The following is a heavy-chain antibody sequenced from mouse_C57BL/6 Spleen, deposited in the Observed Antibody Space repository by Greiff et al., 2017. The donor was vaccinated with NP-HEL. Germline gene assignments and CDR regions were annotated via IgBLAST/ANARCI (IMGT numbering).Heavy chain of an antibody. J-gene: IGHJ2*01. CDR3: ARRDITTVGATDY. Sequence: QVQLQQPGAELVRPGTSVKLSCKASGYTFTSYWMHWVKQRPGQGLEWIGVIDPSDSYTNYNQKFKGKATLTVDTSSSTAYMQLSSLTSEDSAVYYCARRDITTVGATDYWGQGTTLTVSS. CDR1: GYTFTSYW. CDR2: IDPSDSYT. D-gene: IGHD1-1*01. V-gene: IGHV1-59*01.